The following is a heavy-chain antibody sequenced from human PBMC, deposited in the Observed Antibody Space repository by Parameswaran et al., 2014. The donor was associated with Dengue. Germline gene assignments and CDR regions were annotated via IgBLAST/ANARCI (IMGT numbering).Heavy chain of an antibody. J-gene: IGHJ3*01. D-gene: IGHD6-19*01. V-gene: IGHV3-21*06. CDR3: ARDQTGMVVADVDDDAFDV. CDR2: ISHDGGSI. Sequence: WIRQPPGKGLEWVSSISHDGGSIHYADSVKGRLTISRDNTKNSLFLHLNSLRVEDTAMYFCARDQTGMVVADVDDDAFDVWGQGTMVTVSS.